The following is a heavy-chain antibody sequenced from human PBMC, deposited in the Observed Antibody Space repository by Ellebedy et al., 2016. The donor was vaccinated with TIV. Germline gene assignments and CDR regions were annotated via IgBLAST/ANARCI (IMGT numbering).Heavy chain of an antibody. J-gene: IGHJ4*02. V-gene: IGHV3-33*01. CDR3: ARDQGYSSSWLTD. D-gene: IGHD6-13*01. CDR1: GFGFSNFG. Sequence: GESLKISCTAFGFGFSNFGMHWVRQAPGEGLEWVALIWFDGTNEDYAASVKGRFTISRDNSKTTLYLQMNSLRVEDTAVYYCARDQGYSSSWLTDWGQGTLVTVSS. CDR2: IWFDGTNE.